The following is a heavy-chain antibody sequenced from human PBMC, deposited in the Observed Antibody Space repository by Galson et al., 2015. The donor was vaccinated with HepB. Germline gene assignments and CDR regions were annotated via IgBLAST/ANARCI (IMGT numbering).Heavy chain of an antibody. J-gene: IGHJ4*02. CDR2: IIPIFGTA. D-gene: IGHD6-13*01. V-gene: IGHV1-69*13. CDR3: ARDLGYSSSWYKLDY. Sequence: SVKVSCKASGGTFSSYAISWVRQAPGQGLEWTGGIIPIFGTANYAQKFQGRVTITADESTSTAYMELSSLRSEDTAVYYCARDLGYSSSWYKLDYWGQGTLVTVSS. CDR1: GGTFSSYA.